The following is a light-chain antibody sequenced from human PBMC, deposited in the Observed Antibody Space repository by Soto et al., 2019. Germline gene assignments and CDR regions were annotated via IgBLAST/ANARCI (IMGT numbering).Light chain of an antibody. J-gene: IGKJ1*01. CDR3: QQSYSTLTWT. CDR1: QTISSW. Sequence: DIQMTQSPSTLSGSVGDRVTITCRASQTISSWLAWYQQKPGKAPKLLISAASSLQSGVPSRFSGSGSGTDFTLTISSLQPEDFATYFCQQSYSTLTWTFGQGTKVDIK. V-gene: IGKV1-39*01. CDR2: AAS.